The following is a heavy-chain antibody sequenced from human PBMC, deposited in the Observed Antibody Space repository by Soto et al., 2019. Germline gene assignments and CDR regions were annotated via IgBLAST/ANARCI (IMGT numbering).Heavy chain of an antibody. CDR2: IIPILGIA. CDR3: ARAHPYYYDSSGSILDY. Sequence: ASVKVSCKASGGTFSSYTISWVRQAPGQGLEWMGRIIPILGIANYAQKFQGRVTITADKSTSTAYMELSSLRSEDTAVYYCARAHPYYYDSSGSILDYWGQGTLVTVSS. CDR1: GGTFSSYT. V-gene: IGHV1-69*02. J-gene: IGHJ4*02. D-gene: IGHD3-22*01.